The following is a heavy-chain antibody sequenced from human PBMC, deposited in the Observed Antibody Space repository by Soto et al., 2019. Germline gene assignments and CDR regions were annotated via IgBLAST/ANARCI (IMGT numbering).Heavy chain of an antibody. D-gene: IGHD3-10*01. CDR3: ASDRSYYGSGREDYGMDV. J-gene: IGHJ6*02. Sequence: GGSLRLSCAAAGFTFSSNYISLVLQAPGKGPQCLPFIYSGASTYSAASAKRRFTISRDNSKNTLYLQMNRLRAEDTAVYYCASDRSYYGSGREDYGMDVWGQGTTVTVSS. CDR2: IYSGAST. V-gene: IGHV3-53*01. CDR1: GFTFSSNY.